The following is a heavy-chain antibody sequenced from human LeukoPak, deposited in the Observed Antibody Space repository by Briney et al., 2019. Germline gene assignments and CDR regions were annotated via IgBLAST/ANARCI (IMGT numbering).Heavy chain of an antibody. CDR1: GFTFSSYA. Sequence: GGSLRLSCAASGFTFSSYAMHWVRQAPGKGLEWVAVISYDGSNKYYADSVKGRSTISRDNSKNTLYLQMNSLRAEDTAVYYCATQGDYGDYRAYFDYWGQGTLVTVSS. V-gene: IGHV3-30*04. CDR2: ISYDGSNK. D-gene: IGHD4-17*01. CDR3: ATQGDYGDYRAYFDY. J-gene: IGHJ4*02.